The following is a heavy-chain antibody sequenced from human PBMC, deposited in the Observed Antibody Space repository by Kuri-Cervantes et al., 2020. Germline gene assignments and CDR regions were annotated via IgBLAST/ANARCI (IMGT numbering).Heavy chain of an antibody. Sequence: GSLRLSCTVSGGSISSSSYYWGWIRQPPGKGLEWIGGIYYSGSTYYNPSLKSRVTISVDTSKNQFSLKLSSVTAADTAVYYCARDANVYYYYGMDVWGQGTTVTVSS. CDR1: GGSISSSSYY. V-gene: IGHV4-39*02. CDR2: IYYSGST. CDR3: ARDANVYYYYGMDV. J-gene: IGHJ6*02.